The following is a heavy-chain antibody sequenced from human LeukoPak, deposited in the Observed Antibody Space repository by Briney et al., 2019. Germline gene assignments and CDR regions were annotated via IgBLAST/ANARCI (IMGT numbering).Heavy chain of an antibody. CDR2: ISSSSSYI. Sequence: GGSLRLSCAASGFTFSSYSMNWVRQAPGKGLEWVSSISSSSSYIYYADSVKGRFTISRDNAKNSLYLQMNSLRAEDTAVYYCARDSPDWDAFDIWGQGIMVTVSS. CDR1: GFTFSSYS. V-gene: IGHV3-21*01. J-gene: IGHJ3*02. D-gene: IGHD2-21*01. CDR3: ARDSPDWDAFDI.